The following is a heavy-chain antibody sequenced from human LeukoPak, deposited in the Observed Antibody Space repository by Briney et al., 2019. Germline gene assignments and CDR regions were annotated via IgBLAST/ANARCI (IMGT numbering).Heavy chain of an antibody. CDR1: GFTFSSYA. CDR2: ISGSGGST. J-gene: IGHJ4*02. V-gene: IGHV3-23*01. D-gene: IGHD3-3*01. Sequence: PGGSLRLSCAASGFTFSSYAMSWVRQAPGKGLELVSGISGSGGSTYYADSVKGRFTISRDNSKNTLYLQMNSLRAEDTAVYYCAKEGAFWSGYYKDYWGQGTLVTVSS. CDR3: AKEGAFWSGYYKDY.